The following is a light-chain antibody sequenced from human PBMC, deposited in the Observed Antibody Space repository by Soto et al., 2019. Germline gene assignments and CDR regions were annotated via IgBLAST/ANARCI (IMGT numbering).Light chain of an antibody. Sequence: EIVLTQSPATLSLSPGERVTLSCRASQSVSSSLAWFQQKPGQAPRLLIYDASKRATGIPARFSGSGSGTDFTLTINSLGPEDFAVYYCQQRSNQRIFGGGTRVEMK. CDR1: QSVSSS. V-gene: IGKV3-11*01. CDR3: QQRSNQRI. CDR2: DAS. J-gene: IGKJ4*01.